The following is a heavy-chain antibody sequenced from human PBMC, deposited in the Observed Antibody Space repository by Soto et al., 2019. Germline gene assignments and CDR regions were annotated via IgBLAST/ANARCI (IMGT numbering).Heavy chain of an antibody. D-gene: IGHD2-8*02. CDR1: GYTFSANA. CDR3: ARPVGYCSGAACHDSTYYYGMDV. V-gene: IGHV1-18*04. Sequence: QLVQSGSELKKPGASVKVSCNTSGYTFSANAMNWVRQAPGQGLEWLGWISGYNGNTNYAQKFQGRVTLTTATSTNTVFMELRNLTPDDTAVYFCARPVGYCSGAACHDSTYYYGMDVWGQGTTVTVSS. CDR2: ISGYNGNT. J-gene: IGHJ6*02.